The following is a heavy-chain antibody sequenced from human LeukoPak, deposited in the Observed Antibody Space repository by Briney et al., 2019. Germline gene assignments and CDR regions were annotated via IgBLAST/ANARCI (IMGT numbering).Heavy chain of an antibody. Sequence: GGSLRLSCAASGFTFSSYAMSWVRQAPGKGLEWVSAISSNGGSTYYANSVKGRFTISRDNFKNTLYLQMNSLRAEDTALYYCAKATDSGYDYGALFDYWGQGTLVTVSS. D-gene: IGHD5-12*01. CDR3: AKATDSGYDYGALFDY. CDR2: ISSNGGST. CDR1: GFTFSSYA. V-gene: IGHV3-23*01. J-gene: IGHJ4*02.